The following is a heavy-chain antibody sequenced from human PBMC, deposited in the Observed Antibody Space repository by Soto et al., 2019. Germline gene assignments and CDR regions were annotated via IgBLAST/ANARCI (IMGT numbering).Heavy chain of an antibody. D-gene: IGHD4-17*01. V-gene: IGHV4-34*01. CDR2: INHSGST. J-gene: IGHJ4*02. CDR3: ARGLWMGYGDYVAVP. Sequence: SETLSLTCAVYGGSFSGYYWSWIRQPPGKGLEWIGEINHSGSTNYNPSLKSRVTISVDTSKNQFSLKLSSVTAADTAVYYCARGLWMGYGDYVAVPWGQGTLVTVSS. CDR1: GGSFSGYY.